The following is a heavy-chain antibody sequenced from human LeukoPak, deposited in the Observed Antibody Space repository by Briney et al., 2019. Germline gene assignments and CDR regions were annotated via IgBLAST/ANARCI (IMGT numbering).Heavy chain of an antibody. CDR3: AKDLRGSSTMGAADY. CDR2: ISASGGST. CDR1: GFTFSSYA. Sequence: PTGGSLRLSCAASGFTFSSYAMSWVRQAPGKGLEWVSAISASGGSTYYADSVKGRFTLSRDNSKNTLYLQMNSLRAKDTAVYYCAKDLRGSSTMGAADYWGQGTLVTVSS. D-gene: IGHD1-26*01. V-gene: IGHV3-23*01. J-gene: IGHJ4*02.